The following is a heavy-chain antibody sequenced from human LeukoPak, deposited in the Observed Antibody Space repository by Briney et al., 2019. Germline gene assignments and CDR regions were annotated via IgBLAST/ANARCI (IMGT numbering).Heavy chain of an antibody. V-gene: IGHV1-69*13. CDR2: IIPIFGIA. CDR3: ASYYYDSSGYYTHEH. Sequence: SVKVSCKASGGTFSSYAISWVRQAPGQGLEWMGGIIPIFGIANYAQKFQGRVTITADESTSTAYMELSSLRSEDTAVYYCASYYYDSSGYYTHEHWGQGTLVTVSS. CDR1: GGTFSSYA. D-gene: IGHD3-22*01. J-gene: IGHJ4*02.